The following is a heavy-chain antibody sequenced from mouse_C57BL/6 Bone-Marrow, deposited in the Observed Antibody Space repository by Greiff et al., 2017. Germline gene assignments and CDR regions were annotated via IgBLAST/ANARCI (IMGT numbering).Heavy chain of an antibody. CDR1: GYTFTSYG. Sequence: QVQLQQSGAELARPGASVKLSCKASGYTFTSYGISWVKQRTGQGLEWIGEIYPRSGNTYYTEKFKGKATLTADKSSSTAYMELLSLTSEDSAVYFCARDHYYGSSLYYFDDWGQGTTLTVSS. CDR2: IYPRSGNT. J-gene: IGHJ2*01. CDR3: ARDHYYGSSLYYFDD. D-gene: IGHD1-1*01. V-gene: IGHV1-81*01.